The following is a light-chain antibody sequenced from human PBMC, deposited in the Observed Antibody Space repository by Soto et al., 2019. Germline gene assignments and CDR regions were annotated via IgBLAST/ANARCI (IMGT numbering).Light chain of an antibody. V-gene: IGLV2-14*01. Sequence: QSALTQPASVSGSPGQSITISCTGTSSDVGGYNYVSWYQQHPDKAPKLMIYEVSNRPSGVSNRFSGSKSGHTASLTISGLQSEDEADYFCTSYTSYSTLDVFGTGTK. J-gene: IGLJ1*01. CDR3: TSYTSYSTLDV. CDR2: EVS. CDR1: SSDVGGYNY.